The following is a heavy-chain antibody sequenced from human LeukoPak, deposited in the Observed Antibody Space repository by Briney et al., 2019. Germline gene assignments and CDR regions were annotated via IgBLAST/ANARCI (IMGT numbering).Heavy chain of an antibody. CDR2: ISYDGSNK. CDR3: ARATGSGSYYYYYGMDV. Sequence: GGSLRLSCAASGFTFSSYGMHWVRQAPGKGLEWVAVISYDGSNKYYADSVKGRFTISRDNSKNTLYLQMNSLRAEDTAVYYCARATGSGSYYYYYGMDVWAKGPRSPSP. J-gene: IGHJ6*02. V-gene: IGHV3-30*03. CDR1: GFTFSSYG. D-gene: IGHD1-26*01.